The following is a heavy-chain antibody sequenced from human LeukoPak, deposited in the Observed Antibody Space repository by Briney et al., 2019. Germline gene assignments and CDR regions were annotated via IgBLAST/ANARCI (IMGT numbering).Heavy chain of an antibody. CDR3: HGITFGGVIDS. CDR2: INHSGST. Sequence: PSETLSLTCAVYGGSFSGYYWSWIRQPPGKGLEWIGEINHSGSTNYNPSLKSRVTISVDTSKNQFSLKLSSVTAADTAVYYCHGITFGGVIDSWGQGTLVTVSS. D-gene: IGHD3-16*01. J-gene: IGHJ5*01. CDR1: GGSFSGYY. V-gene: IGHV4-34*01.